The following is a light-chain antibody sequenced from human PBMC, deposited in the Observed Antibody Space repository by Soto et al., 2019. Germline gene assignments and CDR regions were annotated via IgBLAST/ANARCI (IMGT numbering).Light chain of an antibody. J-gene: IGKJ4*01. CDR3: QQYHDWPPLT. Sequence: EIVMTQSPATLSVSPWERVTLSCRASQSISSNLAWYQQKPGQPPRLLFYSASARATGTPARFSGSGSGTEFTLTISSLQSEDVAVYYCQQYHDWPPLTFGGGTNVQIK. CDR2: SAS. V-gene: IGKV3-15*01. CDR1: QSISSN.